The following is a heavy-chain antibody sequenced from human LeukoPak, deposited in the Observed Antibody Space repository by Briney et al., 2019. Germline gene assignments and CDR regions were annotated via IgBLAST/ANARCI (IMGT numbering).Heavy chain of an antibody. J-gene: IGHJ6*03. CDR3: ARDPYSGNYGAYYYYYMDV. Sequence: GGSLRLSCAASGFTFSSYWMSWVRQAPGKGLEWVSSISSSSSYIYYADSVKGRFTISRDNAKNSLYLQMDSLRVEDTAEYYCARDPYSGNYGAYYYYYMDVWGKGTTVTVSS. D-gene: IGHD1-26*01. V-gene: IGHV3-21*06. CDR1: GFTFSSYW. CDR2: ISSSSSYI.